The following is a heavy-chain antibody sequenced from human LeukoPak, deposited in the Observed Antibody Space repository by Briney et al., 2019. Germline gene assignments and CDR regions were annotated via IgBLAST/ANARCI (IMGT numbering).Heavy chain of an antibody. D-gene: IGHD3-16*02. CDR1: GFTFSSYA. CDR2: ISGSGGST. Sequence: GGSLRLSCAASGFTFSSYAMSWVRQAPGKGLEWVSAISGSGGSTYYADSVKGRFTISRDNSKNTLYLQMNSLRAEDTAVYYCAKVTDVWGSYLSKVLFDYWGQGTLVTVSS. V-gene: IGHV3-23*01. J-gene: IGHJ4*02. CDR3: AKVTDVWGSYLSKVLFDY.